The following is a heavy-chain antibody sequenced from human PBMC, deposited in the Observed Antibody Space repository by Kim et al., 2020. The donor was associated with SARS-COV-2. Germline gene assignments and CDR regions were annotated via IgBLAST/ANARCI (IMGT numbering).Heavy chain of an antibody. CDR1: GFTFSDYY. J-gene: IGHJ6*02. Sequence: GGSLRLSCAASGFTFSDYYMSWIRQAPGKGLEWVSYISSSSSYTNYADSVKGRFTISRDNAKNSLYLQMNSLRAEDTAVYYCARRGSSQDIYYYYYYGMDVWGQGTTVTVSS. D-gene: IGHD6-13*01. V-gene: IGHV3-11*06. CDR2: ISSSSSYT. CDR3: ARRGSSQDIYYYYYYGMDV.